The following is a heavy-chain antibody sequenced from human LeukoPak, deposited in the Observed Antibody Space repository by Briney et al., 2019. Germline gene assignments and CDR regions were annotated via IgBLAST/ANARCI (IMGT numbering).Heavy chain of an antibody. Sequence: PGGSLRLSCAASGFTFSSYAMSWVRQAPGKGLEWVSAISGSGGSTYYADSVKGRFTISRDNSKNTLYLQMNSLRAEDTAVYYCATVLLGIYCSGGSCYPGGYFDYWGQGTLVTVSS. D-gene: IGHD2-15*01. V-gene: IGHV3-23*01. J-gene: IGHJ4*02. CDR2: ISGSGGST. CDR3: ATVLLGIYCSGGSCYPGGYFDY. CDR1: GFTFSSYA.